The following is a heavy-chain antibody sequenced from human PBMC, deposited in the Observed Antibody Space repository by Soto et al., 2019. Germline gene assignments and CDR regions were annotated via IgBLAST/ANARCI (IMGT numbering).Heavy chain of an antibody. Sequence: QVQLQESGPGLVKPSETLSLTCTVSGGSISSDYWSWIRQPAGKVLELIGRVYYSGDTNYNPSLESRVTMSADTSENQLSLKLRSVTAADTAVYYCARDYYGSASYDKYYYYGMDVWGQGTTVTVSS. CDR3: ARDYYGSASYDKYYYYGMDV. D-gene: IGHD3-10*01. V-gene: IGHV4-4*07. J-gene: IGHJ6*02. CDR2: VYYSGDT. CDR1: GGSISSDY.